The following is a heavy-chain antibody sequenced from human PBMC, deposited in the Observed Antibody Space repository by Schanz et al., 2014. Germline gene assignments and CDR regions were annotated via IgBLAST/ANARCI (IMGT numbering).Heavy chain of an antibody. V-gene: IGHV3-7*01. D-gene: IGHD6-6*01. Sequence: EVQLVESGGGLVQPGGSLRLSCAASGFSFNNYWMTWFRQAPGKGLGWVANINHDGSEKFYVDSVKGRFTISRDNAKNALFLQRHALRAEDPAVYHGARDPPPYSSSPYYWYYGMDVWGQGTTVTVSS. CDR2: INHDGSEK. J-gene: IGHJ6*02. CDR1: GFSFNNYW. CDR3: ARDPPPYSSSPYYWYYGMDV.